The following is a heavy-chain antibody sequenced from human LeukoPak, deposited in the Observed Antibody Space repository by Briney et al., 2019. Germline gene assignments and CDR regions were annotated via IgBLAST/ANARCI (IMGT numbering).Heavy chain of an antibody. V-gene: IGHV1-2*02. Sequence: ASVKVSCKGSGDNFNNYATTWVRQAPGQGFEWVGRIIPYLNMVTYAQKFQGRVTMTRDTSISTAYMEMSRLRSDDTAVYYCARDVSAGGTNWFDPWGQGTLVTVSS. CDR2: IIPYLNMV. J-gene: IGHJ5*02. CDR1: GDNFNNYA. D-gene: IGHD3-16*01. CDR3: ARDVSAGGTNWFDP.